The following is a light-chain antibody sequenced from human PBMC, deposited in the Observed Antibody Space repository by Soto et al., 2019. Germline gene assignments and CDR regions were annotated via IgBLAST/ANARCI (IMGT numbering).Light chain of an antibody. Sequence: EIVLTQSPGTLSLSPGERATLSCRASQNVRSNYLGWYQQKPGQAPRLLIYGASSRATGIPDRFSGSGSGTDFTLTITRLEPEDFAMYYCQRYDSLRTFGQGTKVDIK. V-gene: IGKV3-20*01. CDR3: QRYDSLRT. CDR2: GAS. CDR1: QNVRSNY. J-gene: IGKJ1*01.